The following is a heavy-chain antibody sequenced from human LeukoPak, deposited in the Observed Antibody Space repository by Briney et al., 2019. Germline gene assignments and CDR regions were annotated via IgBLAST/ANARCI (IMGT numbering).Heavy chain of an antibody. CDR2: INHSGST. D-gene: IGHD3-3*01. CDR3: ARGNNVLRFLEWLGSRHAFDI. J-gene: IGHJ3*02. V-gene: IGHV4-34*01. Sequence: PSETLSLTCAVYGGSFSGYYWSWIRQPPGKGLEWIGEINHSGSTNYNPSLKSRVTISVDTSKNQFSLKLSSATAADTAVYYCARGNNVLRFLEWLGSRHAFDIWGQGTMVTVS. CDR1: GGSFSGYY.